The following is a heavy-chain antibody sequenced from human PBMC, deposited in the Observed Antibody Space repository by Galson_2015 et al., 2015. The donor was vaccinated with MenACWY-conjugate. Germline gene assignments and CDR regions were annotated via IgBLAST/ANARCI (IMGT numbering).Heavy chain of an antibody. D-gene: IGHD2-21*01. V-gene: IGHV4-39*07. CDR3: ARDRWGYWFDP. CDR2: IYFRGST. Sequence: ETLSLTCTVSGDSISSTTYYWGWIRQPPGKGLEWIGSIYFRGSTYYNPSLKSRVTLSVDTSKNEFSLKMFSVTAADAAVYYCARDRWGYWFDPWGQGTRVTVAS. J-gene: IGHJ5*02. CDR1: GDSISSTTYY.